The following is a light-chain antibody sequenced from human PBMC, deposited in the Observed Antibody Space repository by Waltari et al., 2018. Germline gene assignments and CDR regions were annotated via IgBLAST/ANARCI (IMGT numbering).Light chain of an antibody. V-gene: IGLV1-51*02. CDR3: GTWDSSLSGAV. CDR2: EDG. J-gene: IGLJ7*01. CDR1: PSNIGTNY. Sequence: QSVLTQPPSVSAAPGQRVTLSCSGGPSNIGTNYFSWYRQFPGTAPELLIYEDGERPSGVPGRFSGSKSGTSATLDITGLQAGDEADYYCGTWDSSLSGAVFGGGTHLTVL.